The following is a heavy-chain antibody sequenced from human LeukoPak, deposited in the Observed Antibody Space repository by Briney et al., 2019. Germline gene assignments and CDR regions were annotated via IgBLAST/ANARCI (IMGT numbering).Heavy chain of an antibody. Sequence: SVKVSCKASGGTFSSYAISWVRQAPGQGLEWMGGIIPILGTANYAQKFQGRVTITADESTSTAYMELSSLRSEDTAVYYCARDGGNWNVINWFDPWCQGTLVTVSS. V-gene: IGHV1-69*13. CDR3: ARDGGNWNVINWFDP. J-gene: IGHJ5*02. D-gene: IGHD1-20*01. CDR1: GGTFSSYA. CDR2: IIPILGTA.